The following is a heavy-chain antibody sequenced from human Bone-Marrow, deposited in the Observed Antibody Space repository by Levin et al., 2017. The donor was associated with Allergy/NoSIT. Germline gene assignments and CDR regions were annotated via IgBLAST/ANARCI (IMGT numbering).Heavy chain of an antibody. CDR2: INTNTGNP. CDR3: ARVESLIAFEV. J-gene: IGHJ3*01. CDR1: GYSFTTYA. Sequence: HGESLKISCTASGYSFTTYAINWVRQAPGQGLEWMGWINTNTGNPTYAQGFTGRFVFSFDTSVSTTYLQINSLQAEDTPVYYCARVESLIAFEVWGQGTMVTVSS. V-gene: IGHV7-4-1*02.